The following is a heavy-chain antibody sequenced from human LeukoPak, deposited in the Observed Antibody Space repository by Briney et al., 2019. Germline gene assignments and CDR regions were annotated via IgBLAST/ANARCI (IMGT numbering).Heavy chain of an antibody. D-gene: IGHD5-12*01. CDR3: ARRGGYDPNWFDP. J-gene: IGHJ5*02. V-gene: IGHV3-48*04. CDR1: GFTFSSYS. CDR2: ISTSSGNI. Sequence: GGSLRLSCAASGFTFSSYSMNWVRQAPGKGLEWVSYISTSSGNIYYADSVKGRFTISRDNAKNSLYLQMNSLRAEDTAVYYCARRGGYDPNWFDPWGQGTLVTVSS.